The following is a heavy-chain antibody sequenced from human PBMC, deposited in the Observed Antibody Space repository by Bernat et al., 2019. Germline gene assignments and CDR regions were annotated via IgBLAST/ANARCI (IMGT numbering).Heavy chain of an antibody. D-gene: IGHD2-21*01. V-gene: IGHV1-46*01. J-gene: IGHJ4*02. CDR2: INPADDTT. Sequence: QVQLVQSGAEVKKPGASVKVSCKTSGYTFTTYYIHWVRQAPGQGLEWMGIINPADDTTNYAQKFQGRVTMTRDTSTSTVYMELSSLRSEDTAVYCCARWVVVLAMADYWGQGTLLTVSS. CDR3: ARWVVVLAMADY. CDR1: GYTFTTYY.